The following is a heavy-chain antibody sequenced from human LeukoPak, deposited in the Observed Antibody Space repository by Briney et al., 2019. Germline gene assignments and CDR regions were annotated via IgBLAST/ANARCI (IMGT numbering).Heavy chain of an antibody. D-gene: IGHD2-2*01. V-gene: IGHV3-43*01. J-gene: IGHJ6*03. CDR1: GFTFDDYT. CDR2: ISWDGGST. Sequence: PGGSLRLSCAASGFTFDDYTMHWVRQAPGKGLEWVSLISWDGGSTYYADSVKGRFTISRDNSKNSLYLQMNSLRTEDTALYYCAKDGCSSTSCYRGYYYYYMDVWGRGTTVTISS. CDR3: AKDGCSSTSCYRGYYYYYMDV.